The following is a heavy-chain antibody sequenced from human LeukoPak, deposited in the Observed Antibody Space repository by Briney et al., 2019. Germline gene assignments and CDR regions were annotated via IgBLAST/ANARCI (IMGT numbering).Heavy chain of an antibody. Sequence: PGGSLRLSCEASGFTFCSYWMHWVRQAPGEGLVWVSRIIGGGSSTNYADSVKGRFTISRDNAKNTLYLQMNSMRGQDTAVYYCARGPSSNWGDFDYWGQGTLVIASS. CDR2: IIGGGSST. CDR1: GFTFCSYW. D-gene: IGHD7-27*01. CDR3: ARGPSSNWGDFDY. J-gene: IGHJ4*02. V-gene: IGHV3-74*01.